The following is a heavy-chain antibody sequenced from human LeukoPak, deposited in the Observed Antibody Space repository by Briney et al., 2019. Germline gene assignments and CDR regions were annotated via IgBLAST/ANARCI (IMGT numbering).Heavy chain of an antibody. CDR2: IYYSGST. V-gene: IGHV4-39*01. CDR3: ARHKDYYYSYMDV. J-gene: IGHJ6*03. CDR1: VDSIRSSSSY. Sequence: SETLSLTCTVSVDSIRSSSSYGGWIPQPPGEGLAWIGSIYYSGSTYYNTSLKSRVTISVDTSKNQFSLKLSSVTAADTAVYYCARHKDYYYSYMDVWGKGTTVTISS.